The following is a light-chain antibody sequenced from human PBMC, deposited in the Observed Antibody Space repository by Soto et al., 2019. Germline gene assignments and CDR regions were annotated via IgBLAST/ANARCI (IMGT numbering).Light chain of an antibody. V-gene: IGKV1-5*01. Sequence: DIQMTQSPSTLSASVGGRVTITCRASQSVGTWVAWYQQKPGKAPKLLIYGASNLESGVPSRFSGSGSGTEFTLTITTLQPDDFATYFCQHYRRNTRRFGPGTKVDIK. CDR2: GAS. CDR1: QSVGTW. J-gene: IGKJ1*01. CDR3: QHYRRNTRR.